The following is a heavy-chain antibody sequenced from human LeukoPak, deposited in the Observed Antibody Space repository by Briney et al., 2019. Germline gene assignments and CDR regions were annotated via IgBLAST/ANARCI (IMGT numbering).Heavy chain of an antibody. CDR1: GYTFTNYD. CDR3: ARGLRREQQLLRAFDY. CDR2: MNPNSGNT. J-gene: IGHJ4*02. D-gene: IGHD6-13*01. Sequence: ASVKVSCKGSGYTFTNYDINWVRQASGQGLEWMGWMNPNSGNTGSAQKFQGRVTMTSNTSISTAYMELSSLRSEDTAVYYCARGLRREQQLLRAFDYWGQGTPVTVSS. V-gene: IGHV1-8*01.